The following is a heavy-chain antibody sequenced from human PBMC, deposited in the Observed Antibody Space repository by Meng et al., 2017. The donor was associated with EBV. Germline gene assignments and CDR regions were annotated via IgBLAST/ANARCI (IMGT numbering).Heavy chain of an antibody. V-gene: IGHV1-2*06. Sequence: QVTSLQSGAEGKKPGASVTVSCKASGYTFTGYYMHWVRQAPGQGLEWMGRINPNSGGTNYAQKFQGRVTMTRDTSISTAYMELSRLRSDDTAVYYCARVGITVAGTGDYWGQGTLVTVSS. CDR3: ARVGITVAGTGDY. CDR1: GYTFTGYY. D-gene: IGHD6-19*01. CDR2: INPNSGGT. J-gene: IGHJ4*02.